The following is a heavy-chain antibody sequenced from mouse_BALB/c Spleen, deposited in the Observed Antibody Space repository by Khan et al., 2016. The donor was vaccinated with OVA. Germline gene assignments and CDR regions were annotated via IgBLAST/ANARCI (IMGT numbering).Heavy chain of an antibody. J-gene: IGHJ4*01. Sequence: QIQLVQSGPELKKPGETVRISCKASGYTFTTAGIQWVQKMPGKGLKWIGWINTHSGVPKYAEDFKGRFAFSLEISVNTAYLQITNLKNEDTATYWYARGGAAYYRNDGGAMEYWGQGTSVTVSS. CDR2: INTHSGVP. V-gene: IGHV9-4*02. D-gene: IGHD2-14*01. CDR1: GYTFTTAG. CDR3: ARGGAAYYRNDGGAMEY.